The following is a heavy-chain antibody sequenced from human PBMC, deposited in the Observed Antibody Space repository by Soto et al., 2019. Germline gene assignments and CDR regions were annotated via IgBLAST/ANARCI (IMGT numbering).Heavy chain of an antibody. Sequence: PSETLPHTCSVSGGSITSHYCSWFRQPTGKGLEWIGYIHHSGCTSYNPSLDGQGTIVVDTCKSKIYLKVSSVTAADTALYYCARRYGSCFDYWGQGTLVTVSS. CDR1: GGSITSHY. CDR3: ARRYGSCFDY. CDR2: IHHSGCT. J-gene: IGHJ4*02. D-gene: IGHD5-18*01. V-gene: IGHV4-59*08.